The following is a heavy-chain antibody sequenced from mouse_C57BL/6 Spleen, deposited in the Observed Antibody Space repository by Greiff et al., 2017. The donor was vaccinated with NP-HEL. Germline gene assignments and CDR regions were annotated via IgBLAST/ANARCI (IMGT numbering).Heavy chain of an antibody. D-gene: IGHD1-1*01. V-gene: IGHV1-15*01. CDR2: IDPETGGT. CDR3: TRTTTGYAMDY. J-gene: IGHJ4*01. Sequence: VQLQQSGAELVRPGASVTLSCKASGYTFTDYEMHWVKQTPVHGLEWIGAIDPETGGTAYNQKFKGKAILTADKSSSTAYMELRSLTSEDSAVYYWTRTTTGYAMDYWGQGTSVTVSS. CDR1: GYTFTDYE.